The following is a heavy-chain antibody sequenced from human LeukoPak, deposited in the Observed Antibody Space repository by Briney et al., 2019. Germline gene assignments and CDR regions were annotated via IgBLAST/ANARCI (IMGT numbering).Heavy chain of an antibody. CDR2: IYYSGIT. CDR3: ARAWYSSSWLKGANFDY. D-gene: IGHD6-13*01. V-gene: IGHV4-39*07. CDR1: GGSISSSSYY. Sequence: SETLSLTCTVSGGSISSSSYYWGWIRQPPGKGLEWIGSIYYSGITYYNPSLKSRVTISVDTSKNQFSLKLSSVTAADTAVYYCARAWYSSSWLKGANFDYWGQGTLVTVSS. J-gene: IGHJ4*02.